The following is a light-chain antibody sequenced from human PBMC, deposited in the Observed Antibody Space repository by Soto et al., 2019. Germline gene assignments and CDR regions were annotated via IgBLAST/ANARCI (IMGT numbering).Light chain of an antibody. CDR1: QTVSSSY. J-gene: IGKJ1*01. CDR3: QQYSNSPTWT. V-gene: IGKV3-20*01. Sequence: EIVLTQSPGTLSLSPGERATLSCRASQTVSSSYLAWYQQKPGRAPRLLIFGASIRATGIPDRFSGSGSGTDFTLTISRLEPEHFAVYFCQQYSNSPTWTFGQGTKVEIK. CDR2: GAS.